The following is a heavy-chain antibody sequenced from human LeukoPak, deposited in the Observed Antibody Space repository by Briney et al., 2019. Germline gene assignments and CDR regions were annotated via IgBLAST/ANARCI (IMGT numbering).Heavy chain of an antibody. CDR1: GGSISSGGYY. Sequence: PSQTLSLTCTVSGGSISSGGYYWSWIRQPPGKGLEWIGYIYHSGSTYYNPSLKSRVTISVDRSKNQFSLKLSSVTAADTAVYYCARGVYDSSGQYGMDVWGQGTTVTVSS. D-gene: IGHD3-22*01. J-gene: IGHJ6*02. V-gene: IGHV4-30-2*01. CDR2: IYHSGST. CDR3: ARGVYDSSGQYGMDV.